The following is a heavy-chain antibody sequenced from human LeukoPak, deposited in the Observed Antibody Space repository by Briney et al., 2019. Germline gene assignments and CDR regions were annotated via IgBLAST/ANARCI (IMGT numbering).Heavy chain of an antibody. CDR3: ARRDGYNADFDY. V-gene: IGHV3-33*01. D-gene: IGHD5-24*01. CDR2: IWFDGTNK. Sequence: GGSLRLSCAASGFTFSSYGMHWVRQAPGKGLERVAVIWFDGTNKYFADSVKGRFTISRDNSKNTLYLQMNSLRAEDTAVYYCARRDGYNADFDYWGQGTLVTVSS. CDR1: GFTFSSYG. J-gene: IGHJ4*02.